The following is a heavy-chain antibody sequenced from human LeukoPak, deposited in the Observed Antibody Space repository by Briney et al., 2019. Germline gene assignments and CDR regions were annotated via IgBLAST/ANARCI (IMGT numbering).Heavy chain of an antibody. CDR1: GYTFTSYA. CDR2: INAGNGNT. D-gene: IGHD3-3*01. CDR3: ARISVEWLPTDY. Sequence: ASVTVSCKASGYTFTSYAMHWVRQAPGQRLEWMGWINAGNGNTKYSQKFQGRVTITRDTSASTAYMELSSLRSEDTAVYYCARISVEWLPTDYWGQGTLVTVSS. V-gene: IGHV1-3*01. J-gene: IGHJ4*02.